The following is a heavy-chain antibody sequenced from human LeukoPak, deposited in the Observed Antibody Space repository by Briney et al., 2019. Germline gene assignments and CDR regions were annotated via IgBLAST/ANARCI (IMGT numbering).Heavy chain of an antibody. V-gene: IGHV4-4*07. CDR1: GGSISSYY. CDR3: ARGSMVRGVMNY. J-gene: IGHJ4*02. Sequence: SETLSLTCTVSGGSISSYYWSWIRQPAGKGLEWIGRIYTSGSTNYNLSLKSRVTMSVDTSKNQFSLKLSSVTAADTAVYYCARGSMVRGVMNYWGQGTLVTVSS. CDR2: IYTSGST. D-gene: IGHD3-10*01.